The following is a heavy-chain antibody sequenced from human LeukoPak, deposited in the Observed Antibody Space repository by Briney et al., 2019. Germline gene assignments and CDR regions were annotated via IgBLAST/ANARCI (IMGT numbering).Heavy chain of an antibody. CDR2: ISGSGGST. V-gene: IGHV3-23*01. Sequence: GGSLRLSCAASGFTFSSYAMSWVRQAPGKGLEWVSAISGSGGSTYYADSVKGRFTISRDNSKNTLYLQMNSLRAEDTAVYYCAKVMPLQWFGELSAFDYWGQGTLVTVSS. CDR1: GFTFSSYA. CDR3: AKVMPLQWFGELSAFDY. J-gene: IGHJ4*02. D-gene: IGHD3-10*01.